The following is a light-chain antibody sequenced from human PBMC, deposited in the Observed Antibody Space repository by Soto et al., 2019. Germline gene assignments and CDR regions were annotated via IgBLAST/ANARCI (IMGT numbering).Light chain of an antibody. CDR2: GAS. J-gene: IGKJ2*01. CDR1: QSVTKNF. Sequence: ENVLTQSPGTLSLSPGEGATLSCRASQSVTKNFLAWYQQKPGQAPRLXIYGASSRPGGIPDRFSGSGSGTEFTLTIPRLEPEDFEVYYCQQYGSSPYTFGQGTKVDIK. CDR3: QQYGSSPYT. V-gene: IGKV3-20*01.